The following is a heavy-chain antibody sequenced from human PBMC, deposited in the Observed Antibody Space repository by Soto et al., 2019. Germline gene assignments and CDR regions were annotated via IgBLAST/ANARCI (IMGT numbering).Heavy chain of an antibody. J-gene: IGHJ3*02. V-gene: IGHV3-66*01. CDR2: IYSGGST. CDR3: ARYCSGGSCYFPDDAFDI. Sequence: PGGSLRLSCAASGFTVSSNYMSWVRQAPGKGLEWVSVIYSGGSTYYADSVKGRFTISRDNSKNTLYLQMNSLRAEDTAVYYFARYCSGGSCYFPDDAFDIWGQGTMVTVSS. CDR1: GFTVSSNY. D-gene: IGHD2-15*01.